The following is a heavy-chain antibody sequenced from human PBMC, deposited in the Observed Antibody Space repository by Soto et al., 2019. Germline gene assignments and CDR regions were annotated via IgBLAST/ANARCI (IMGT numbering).Heavy chain of an antibody. CDR3: ARLQQWLVMY. J-gene: IGHJ4*02. CDR1: GGSLSSSSYY. Sequence: XTLSLTGTVSGGSLSSSSYYRGWIRQPRGKGLEWIWIIYYSGSTYYNPSLKSRVTISVDTSKNQFSMKLRSVTAADTAVYYCARLQQWLVMYWGQGTLVTVSS. D-gene: IGHD6-19*01. V-gene: IGHV4-39*01. CDR2: IYYSGST.